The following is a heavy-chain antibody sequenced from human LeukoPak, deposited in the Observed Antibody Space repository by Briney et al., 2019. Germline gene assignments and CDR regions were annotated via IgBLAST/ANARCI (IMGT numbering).Heavy chain of an antibody. Sequence: ASVKVSCKASGGTFSSYAISWVRQAPGQGLEWMGGIIPIFGTANYAQKFQGRVTMTTDTSTSTAYMELRSLRSDDTAVYYCARDGVVVVAETGGYYYYYYMDVWGKGTTVTISS. J-gene: IGHJ6*03. CDR1: GGTFSSYA. V-gene: IGHV1-69*05. CDR3: ARDGVVVVAETGGYYYYYYMDV. D-gene: IGHD2-15*01. CDR2: IIPIFGTA.